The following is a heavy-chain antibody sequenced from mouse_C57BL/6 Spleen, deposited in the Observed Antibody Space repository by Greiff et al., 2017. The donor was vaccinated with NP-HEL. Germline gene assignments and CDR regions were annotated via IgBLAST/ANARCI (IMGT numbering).Heavy chain of an antibody. CDR1: GYTFTSYW. V-gene: IGHV1-50*01. CDR3: ARKEGWLLYWYFDV. CDR2: IDPSDSYT. J-gene: IGHJ1*03. Sequence: QVQLQQPGAELVKPGASVKLSCKASGYTFTSYWMQWVKQRPGQGLEWIGEIDPSDSYTNYNQKFKGKATLTVDTSSSTAYMQLSSLTSEDSAVYYCARKEGWLLYWYFDVWGTGTTVTVSS. D-gene: IGHD2-3*01.